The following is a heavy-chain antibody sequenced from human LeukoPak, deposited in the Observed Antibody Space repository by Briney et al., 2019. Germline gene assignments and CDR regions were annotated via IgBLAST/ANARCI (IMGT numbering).Heavy chain of an antibody. J-gene: IGHJ6*04. D-gene: IGHD6-19*01. CDR3: ARRDSSGWYGLFGMEV. CDR2: INSDGSST. CDR1: GFTFSSYW. V-gene: IGHV3-74*01. Sequence: GASLRLSCAASGFTFSSYWMHWVRQAPGKGLVWVSRINSDGSSTRYADSVKGRFTISRDNAKNTLYLQVNSLRAEDTGVYYCARRDSSGWYGLFGMEVWGKATTVTVCS.